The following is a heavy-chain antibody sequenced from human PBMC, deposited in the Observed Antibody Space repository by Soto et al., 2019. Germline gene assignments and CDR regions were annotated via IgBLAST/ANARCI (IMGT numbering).Heavy chain of an antibody. CDR1: GYTLTELS. D-gene: IGHD3-3*01. CDR2: FDPEDGET. CDR3: ATGYDFWGGYYTRWFDP. V-gene: IGHV1-24*01. J-gene: IGHJ5*02. Sequence: ASVKVSCKVSGYTLTELSMHWVRQAPGKGLEWMGGFDPEDGETIYAQKFQGRVTMTEDTSTDTAYMELSSLRSEDTAVYYCATGYDFWGGYYTRWFDPWGQGTLVTVSS.